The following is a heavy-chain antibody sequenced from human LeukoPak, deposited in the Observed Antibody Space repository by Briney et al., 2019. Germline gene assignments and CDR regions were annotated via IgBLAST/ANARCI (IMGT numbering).Heavy chain of an antibody. CDR2: VYYSGST. Sequence: SETLSLTCTVSGGSISRNSYYWGWVRQPPRKGLGWVWSVYYSGSTYYNPSLKSRVTISVDTSKNQFSLRLNSVTAADTAVYYCARARVEMAISPFNYWGQGTLVTVSS. J-gene: IGHJ4*02. CDR3: ARARVEMAISPFNY. V-gene: IGHV4-39*01. D-gene: IGHD5-24*01. CDR1: GGSISRNSYY.